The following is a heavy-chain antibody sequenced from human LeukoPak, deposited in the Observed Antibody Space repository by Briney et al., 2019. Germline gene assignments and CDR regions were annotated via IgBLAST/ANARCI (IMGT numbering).Heavy chain of an antibody. CDR2: ISGSGGST. Sequence: GGSLRLSCAASGSTFSSYAMSWVRQAPGKGLEWVSAISGSGGSTYYADSVKGRFTISRDNSKNTLYLQMNSLRAEDTAVYYCAKGITIFGVAYFDYWGQGTLVTVSS. D-gene: IGHD3-3*01. V-gene: IGHV3-23*01. CDR3: AKGITIFGVAYFDY. J-gene: IGHJ4*02. CDR1: GSTFSSYA.